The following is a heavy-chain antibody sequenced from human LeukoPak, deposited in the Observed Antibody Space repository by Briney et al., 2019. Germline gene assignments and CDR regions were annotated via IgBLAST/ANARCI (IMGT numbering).Heavy chain of an antibody. J-gene: IGHJ4*02. Sequence: GGSLRLSCAASGFTFSSYGMHWVRQAPGKGLEWVAFIRYDGSNKYYADSVKGRFTISRDNSKNTLYLQMNSLRAEDTAVYYCAKVLGAQGSGSPPDYWGQGTLVTVSS. CDR2: IRYDGSNK. CDR3: AKVLGAQGSGSPPDY. D-gene: IGHD3-10*01. V-gene: IGHV3-30*02. CDR1: GFTFSSYG.